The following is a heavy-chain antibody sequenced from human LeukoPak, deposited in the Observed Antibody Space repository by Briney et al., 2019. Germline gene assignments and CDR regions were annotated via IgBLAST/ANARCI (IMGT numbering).Heavy chain of an antibody. V-gene: IGHV3-49*04. D-gene: IGHD5-18*01. J-gene: IGHJ5*02. CDR1: GFTFGDYA. CDR3: TRGGYSYGYFWFDP. Sequence: GSLRLSCTASGFTFGDYAMSWVRQAPGKGLEWVGFIRSKAYGGTTEYAASVKGRFTISRDDSKSIAYLQMNSLKTEDTAVYYCTRGGYSYGYFWFDPWGQGTLVTVSS. CDR2: IRSKAYGGTT.